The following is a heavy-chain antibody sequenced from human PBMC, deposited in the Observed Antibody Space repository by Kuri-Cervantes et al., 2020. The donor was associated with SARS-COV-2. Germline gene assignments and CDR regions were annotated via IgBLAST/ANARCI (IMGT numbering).Heavy chain of an antibody. D-gene: IGHD1-26*01. CDR1: GYTFTGYY. V-gene: IGHV1-18*04. J-gene: IGHJ4*02. CDR2: ISAYNGNT. Sequence: ASVKVSCQTPGYTFTGYYMHRVRQAPGQGLEWMGRISAYNGNTNYAQKLQGRVTMTTDTSTSTAYMELRSLRSDDTAVYYCARGPGSYHIWYYFDYWGQGTLVTVSS. CDR3: ARGPGSYHIWYYFDY.